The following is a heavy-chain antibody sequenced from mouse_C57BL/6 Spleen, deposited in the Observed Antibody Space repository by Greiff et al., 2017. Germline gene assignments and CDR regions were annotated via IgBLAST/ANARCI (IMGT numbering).Heavy chain of an antibody. CDR2: IWSGGST. D-gene: IGHD2-3*01. V-gene: IGHV2-2*01. J-gene: IGHJ1*03. Sequence: QVQLQQSGPGLVQPSQSLSITCTVSGFSLTSYGVHWVRQSPGKGLEWLGVIWSGGSTDYNAAFISRLSISKDKSKSQVYFKMNRRQADDTAIYYCPSYECYNPLWGTGTTVTVSS. CDR3: PSYECYNPL. CDR1: GFSLTSYG.